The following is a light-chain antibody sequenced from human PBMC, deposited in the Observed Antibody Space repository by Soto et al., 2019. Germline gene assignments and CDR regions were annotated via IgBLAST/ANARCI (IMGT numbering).Light chain of an antibody. CDR1: QSISNY. J-gene: IGKJ3*01. Sequence: DIQMTQSPSSLSASVGDRVTITCRASQSISNYLNWYQHKPGKAPNLLIYAASSLQSGVPSRFSGSGSGTVFTLTINSLQPEDYATYYCQQSYSTPFTFGPGTKLEIK. CDR3: QQSYSTPFT. CDR2: AAS. V-gene: IGKV1-39*01.